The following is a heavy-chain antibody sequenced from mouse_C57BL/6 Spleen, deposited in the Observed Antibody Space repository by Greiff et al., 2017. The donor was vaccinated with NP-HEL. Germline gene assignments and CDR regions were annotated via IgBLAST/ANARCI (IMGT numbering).Heavy chain of an antibody. CDR3: ARWGTGPDY. CDR1: GYAFTNYL. V-gene: IGHV1-54*01. Sequence: VQLQQSGAELVRPGTSVKVSCKASGYAFTNYLIEWVKQRPGQGLEWIGVINPGSGGTNYNEKFKGKATLTADKSSSTAHMQLSSLTSEDAAVYFCARWGTGPDYWGQGTTLTVSS. J-gene: IGHJ2*01. CDR2: INPGSGGT. D-gene: IGHD4-1*01.